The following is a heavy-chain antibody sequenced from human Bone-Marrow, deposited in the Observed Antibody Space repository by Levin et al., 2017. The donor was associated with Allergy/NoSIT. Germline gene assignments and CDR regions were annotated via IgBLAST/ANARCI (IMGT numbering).Heavy chain of an antibody. CDR2: IYSGGST. Sequence: GESLKISCAASGFTVSSNYMSWVRQAPGKGLEWVSVIYSGGSTYYADSVKGRFTISRDNSKNTLYLQMNSLRAEDTAVYYCARESFSSKRYYYGMDVWGQGTTVTVSS. D-gene: IGHD3-3*02. V-gene: IGHV3-66*01. J-gene: IGHJ6*02. CDR3: ARESFSSKRYYYGMDV. CDR1: GFTVSSNY.